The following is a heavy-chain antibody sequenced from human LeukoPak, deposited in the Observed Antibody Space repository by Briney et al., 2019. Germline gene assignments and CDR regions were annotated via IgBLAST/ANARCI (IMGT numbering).Heavy chain of an antibody. J-gene: IGHJ4*02. CDR1: GGSMTTHH. CDR3: TTIKRGNIFGYFDF. CDR2: VFDSGRT. V-gene: IGHV4-59*11. D-gene: IGHD5-18*01. Sequence: SETLSLTCTVSGGSMTTHHRNWVRQTPGQGLEWMGYVFDSGRTKEKPSLKSRVTLSADTSKNQLSLRLSSVTAADTAVYYCTTIKRGNIFGYFDFWGQGILVTVSS.